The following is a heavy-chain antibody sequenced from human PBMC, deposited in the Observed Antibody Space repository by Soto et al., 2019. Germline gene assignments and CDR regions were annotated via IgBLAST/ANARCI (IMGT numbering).Heavy chain of an antibody. J-gene: IGHJ6*03. V-gene: IGHV1-18*01. CDR1: GYSFTNYG. Sequence: QAQLVQSGVEVKKPGASVKVSCKASGYSFTNYGITWVRQAPGQGFEWMGWISAYNGNTNYAQKFQGRVTMTTDASTSTAYLELRSLRSDDTDVYYCARDRGVAPPVAGNTHYYYYMDVWGKGTTVTVSS. CDR3: ARDRGVAPPVAGNTHYYYYMDV. CDR2: ISAYNGNT. D-gene: IGHD6-19*01.